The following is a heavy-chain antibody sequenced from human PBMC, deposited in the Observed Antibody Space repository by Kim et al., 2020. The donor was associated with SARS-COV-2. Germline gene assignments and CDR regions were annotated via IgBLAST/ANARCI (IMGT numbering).Heavy chain of an antibody. V-gene: IGHV4-61*01. D-gene: IGHD3-3*01. CDR2: IYYSGST. Sequence: SETLSLTCTVSGGSVSSGSYYWSWIRQPPGKGLEWIGYIYYSGSTNYNPSLKSRVTISVDTSKNQFSLKLSSVTAADTAVYYCASGGGNYDFWSGYYWFDYWDQGTLVTVSS. CDR3: ASGGGNYDFWSGYYWFDY. J-gene: IGHJ4*02. CDR1: GGSVSSGSYY.